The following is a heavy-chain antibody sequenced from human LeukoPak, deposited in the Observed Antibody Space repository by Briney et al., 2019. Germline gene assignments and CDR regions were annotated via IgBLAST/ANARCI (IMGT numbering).Heavy chain of an antibody. D-gene: IGHD3-10*01. CDR2: IIPIFGTA. V-gene: IGHV1-69*01. CDR1: GGTFSSYA. J-gene: IGHJ6*03. Sequence: SVKVSCEASGGTFSSYAISWVRQAPGQGLEWMGGIIPIFGTANYAQKFQGRVTITADESTSTAYMELSSLRSEDTAVYYCAAGWFRELLSDLNYYYYYMDVWGKGTTVTVSS. CDR3: AAGWFRELLSDLNYYYYYMDV.